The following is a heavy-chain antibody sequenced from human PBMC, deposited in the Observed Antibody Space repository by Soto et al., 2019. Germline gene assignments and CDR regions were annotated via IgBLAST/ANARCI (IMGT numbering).Heavy chain of an antibody. D-gene: IGHD2-2*02. Sequence: GSLRLSCAASGFTFSSYAMSWVRQAPGKGLEWVSAISGSGGSTYYADSVKGRFTISRDNSKNTLYLQMNSLRAEDTAVYYCAKDHIVVVPAAIYFDYWGQGTLVTVSS. CDR1: GFTFSSYA. J-gene: IGHJ4*02. V-gene: IGHV3-23*01. CDR3: AKDHIVVVPAAIYFDY. CDR2: ISGSGGST.